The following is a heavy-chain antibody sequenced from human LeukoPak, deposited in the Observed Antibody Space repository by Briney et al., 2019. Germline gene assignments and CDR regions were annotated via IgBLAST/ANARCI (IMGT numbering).Heavy chain of an antibody. V-gene: IGHV1-3*01. CDR3: ARMIITMVRGTPARGYMDV. Sequence: GASVKVSCKASGYTFTSYAMHWVRQAPGQRLEWMGWINAGNGNTKYSQKFQGRVTITRDTSASTAYMELNSLRAEDTAVYYCARMIITMVRGTPARGYMDVWGKGTTVTVSS. CDR2: INAGNGNT. J-gene: IGHJ6*03. CDR1: GYTFTSYA. D-gene: IGHD3-10*01.